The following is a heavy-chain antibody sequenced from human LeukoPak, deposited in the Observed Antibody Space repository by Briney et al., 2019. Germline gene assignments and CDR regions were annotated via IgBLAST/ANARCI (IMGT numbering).Heavy chain of an antibody. CDR1: GGSISSYY. J-gene: IGHJ6*02. V-gene: IGHV4-59*12. D-gene: IGHD5-12*01. CDR2: IYYSGST. Sequence: SETLSLTCTVSGGSISSYYWSWIRQPPGKGLEWIGYIYYSGSTNYNPSLKSRVTISVDTSKNQFSLKLSSVTAADTAVYYCASHKVWGYDVRSHYYYYYGMDVWGQGTTVTVSS. CDR3: ASHKVWGYDVRSHYYYYYGMDV.